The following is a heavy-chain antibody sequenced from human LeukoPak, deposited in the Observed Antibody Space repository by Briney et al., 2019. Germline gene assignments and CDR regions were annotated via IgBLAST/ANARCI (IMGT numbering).Heavy chain of an antibody. CDR3: ARLGAGHCSGGSCDGAFDI. D-gene: IGHD2-15*01. CDR1: GFTFSSYS. Sequence: GGSLRLSCAASGFTFSSYSMNWVRQAPGKGLEWVSSISSSSSYIYYADSVKGRFTISRDNAKNSLYLQMNSLRAEDTAVYYCARLGAGHCSGGSCDGAFDIWGQGTMVTVSS. CDR2: ISSSSSYI. V-gene: IGHV3-21*01. J-gene: IGHJ3*02.